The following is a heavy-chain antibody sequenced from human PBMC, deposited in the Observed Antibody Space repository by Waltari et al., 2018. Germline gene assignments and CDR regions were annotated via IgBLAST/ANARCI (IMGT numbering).Heavy chain of an antibody. CDR1: GFTFSGYA. CDR3: AKWGGSYWLSPPLSDS. CDR2: ISGSCGST. J-gene: IGHJ5*01. V-gene: IGHV3-23*01. Sequence: EVQLLESGGGLVQPGGSLRLSCAASGFTFSGYAMSWVRQAPGKGLVWVSSISGSCGSTYYADSVKGRFTISRDNSKNTLYLQMNSLRAEDTAVYYCAKWGGSYWLSPPLSDSWGQGTLVTVSS. D-gene: IGHD1-26*01.